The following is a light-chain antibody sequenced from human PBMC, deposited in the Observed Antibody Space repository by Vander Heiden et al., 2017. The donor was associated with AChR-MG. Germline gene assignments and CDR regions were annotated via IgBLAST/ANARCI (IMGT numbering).Light chain of an antibody. CDR2: SAS. V-gene: IGKV3-20*01. J-gene: IGKJ1*01. CDR3: QQYGISPPWT. CDR1: QSVSSSY. Sequence: IVLTQSPGTLSLSPGERATLSCRASQSVSSSYLAWYQQKPGQAPRLLIYSASNRATGIPDRFSGSGYGTDFTLTISRLEPEDFAVYYCQQYGISPPWTFGQRTKVEIK.